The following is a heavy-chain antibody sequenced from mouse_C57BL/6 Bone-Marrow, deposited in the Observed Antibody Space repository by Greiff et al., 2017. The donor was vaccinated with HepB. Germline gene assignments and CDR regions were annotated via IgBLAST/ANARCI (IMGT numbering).Heavy chain of an antibody. CDR2: IRNKVNGYTT. J-gene: IGHJ3*01. V-gene: IGHV7-4*01. D-gene: IGHD1-1*01. CDR1: GFVFIDYS. CDR3: VKAVSSGSSYTWFAY. Sequence: EVKLVESGGGLVQPGSSLRLSCAASGFVFIDYSMSWVRQLPGKAPEWLALIRNKVNGYTTDYSASVKGRFTTSRDTSQNILYLQMNTLRAEDSATYYCVKAVSSGSSYTWFAYWGQGTVVTVSA.